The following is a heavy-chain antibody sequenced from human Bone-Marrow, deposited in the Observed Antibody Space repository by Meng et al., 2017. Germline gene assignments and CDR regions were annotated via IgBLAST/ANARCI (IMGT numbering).Heavy chain of an antibody. Sequence: ASVKVSCKASGYTFTGYYMHWVRQAPGQGLEWMGRINPSSGGTNYAQKFQGRVTMTRDTSNSTAYMGLSRLTSEDTAVYYCGSSCSGYRCPGATDYWGQGTLVTVSS. D-gene: IGHD3-22*01. CDR3: GSSCSGYRCPGATDY. CDR1: GYTFTGYY. V-gene: IGHV1-2*06. J-gene: IGHJ4*01. CDR2: INPSSGGT.